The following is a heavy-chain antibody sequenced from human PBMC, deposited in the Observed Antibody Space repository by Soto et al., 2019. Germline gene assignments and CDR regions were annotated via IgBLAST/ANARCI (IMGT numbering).Heavy chain of an antibody. CDR2: IYHSGST. Sequence: QVQLQESGPGLVKPSGTLSLTCAVSGGSISSSNWWSWVRQPPGKGLEWIGEIYHSGSTNYNPSLKSRVTISVDKSKNQFSLKLTSVTAADTAVYYCARGRLLWFGEDEQVLDVWDQGTTVTVSS. D-gene: IGHD3-10*01. V-gene: IGHV4-4*02. J-gene: IGHJ6*02. CDR1: GGSISSSNW. CDR3: ARGRLLWFGEDEQVLDV.